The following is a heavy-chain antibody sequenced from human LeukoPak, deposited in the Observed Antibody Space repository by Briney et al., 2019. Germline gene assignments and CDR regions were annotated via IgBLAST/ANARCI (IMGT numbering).Heavy chain of an antibody. CDR2: FHPEYDET. CDR1: GYTHPELS. Sequence: GASVTVSFRVSGYTHPELSMHWVRQPRTKGREGVGGFHPEYDETLYTQKLQDRVTMTDDTHTDTAYMELSSLISEDTAVYYCATAYYYDSSGYLGGGRFDRWGEGTLVTVSS. D-gene: IGHD3-22*01. J-gene: IGHJ5*02. V-gene: IGHV1-24*01. CDR3: ATAYYYDSSGYLGGGRFDR.